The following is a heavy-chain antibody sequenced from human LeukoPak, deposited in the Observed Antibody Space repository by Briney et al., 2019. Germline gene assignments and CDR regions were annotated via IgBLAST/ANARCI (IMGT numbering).Heavy chain of an antibody. J-gene: IGHJ6*02. CDR2: ISYDGSNR. D-gene: IGHD1-14*01. Sequence: GRSLSLSCAASGSTFSSYDMHWVRQAPGKGLEWVAVISYDGSNRDYVDSVKGRFTISRDNSKNTLSLQLNSLRADDTAVYYCAKGGQGNGPSPGAVYGMDVWGQGTTVTVSS. CDR1: GSTFSSYD. V-gene: IGHV3-30*18. CDR3: AKGGQGNGPSPGAVYGMDV.